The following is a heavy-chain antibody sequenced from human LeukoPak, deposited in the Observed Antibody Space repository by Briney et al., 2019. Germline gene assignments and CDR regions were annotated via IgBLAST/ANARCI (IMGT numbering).Heavy chain of an antibody. V-gene: IGHV3-7*01. Sequence: GGSLRLSCEASGFTFSSYWMSWVRQAPGKGLEWVATIRQDGSVNHCVDSVKGRFTVSRDNAWNSLYLQMDSLRAEDTAVYYCARGEQQLSFDYWGQGTLVTVSS. CDR2: IRQDGSVN. CDR3: ARGEQQLSFDY. J-gene: IGHJ4*02. CDR1: GFTFSSYW. D-gene: IGHD6-13*01.